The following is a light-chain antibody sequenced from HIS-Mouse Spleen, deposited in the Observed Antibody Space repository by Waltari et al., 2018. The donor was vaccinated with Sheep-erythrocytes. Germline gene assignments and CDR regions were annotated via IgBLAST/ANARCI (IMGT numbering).Light chain of an antibody. J-gene: IGLJ2*01. CDR2: QDS. V-gene: IGLV3-1*01. Sequence: SYELTQPPSVSVSPGQTASITCSGDKLGDKYACWYQQKPGQSPVLVIYQDSKRTSGIPGRFSGSNYGNTASLTIGGTQAMDEADYYCQAWDSSTAWNVVFGGGTKLTVL. CDR1: KLGDKY. CDR3: QAWDSSTAWNVV.